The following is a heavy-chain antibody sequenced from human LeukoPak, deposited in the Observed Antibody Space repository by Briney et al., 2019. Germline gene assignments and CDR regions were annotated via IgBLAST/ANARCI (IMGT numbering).Heavy chain of an antibody. CDR2: IYDSGNT. Sequence: PSETLSLTCTVSGGSISSHYWSWIRQSPGKGLEWIGYIYDSGNTNYNPSLKSRVTISVDTSKNQFSLKLSSVTAADTAVYYCARSFYIVGLFDYWGQGTLVTVSS. CDR1: GGSISSHY. CDR3: ARSFYIVGLFDY. V-gene: IGHV4-59*11. J-gene: IGHJ4*02. D-gene: IGHD2-21*01.